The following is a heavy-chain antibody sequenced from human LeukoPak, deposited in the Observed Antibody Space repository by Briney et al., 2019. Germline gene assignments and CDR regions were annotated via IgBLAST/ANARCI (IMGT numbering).Heavy chain of an antibody. V-gene: IGHV4-59*01. D-gene: IGHD3-3*01. CDR3: ARTENYDFWSGSPPLDV. CDR2: IYYSGST. Sequence: SEALSLTCTVSGGSISSYYWSWIRQPPGKGLEWIGYIYYSGSTNYNPSLKSRVTISVDTSKNQFSLKLSSVTAADTAVYYCARTENYDFWSGSPPLDVWGQGTTVTVSS. CDR1: GGSISSYY. J-gene: IGHJ6*02.